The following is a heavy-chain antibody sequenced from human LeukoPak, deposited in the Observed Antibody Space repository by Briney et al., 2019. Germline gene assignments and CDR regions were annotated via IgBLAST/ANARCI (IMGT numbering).Heavy chain of an antibody. CDR2: IKQDESEK. CDR1: GFTFSRYW. CDR3: ARAHLYSSGVDY. V-gene: IGHV3-7*01. D-gene: IGHD6-19*01. J-gene: IGHJ4*02. Sequence: GGSLRLSCAATGFTFSRYWMNWVRQAPGKGLEWVANIKQDESEKYYVDSVKGRFIISRDNAKNSLYLQMNSLRAEDTAVYYCARAHLYSSGVDYWGQGTLVTVAS.